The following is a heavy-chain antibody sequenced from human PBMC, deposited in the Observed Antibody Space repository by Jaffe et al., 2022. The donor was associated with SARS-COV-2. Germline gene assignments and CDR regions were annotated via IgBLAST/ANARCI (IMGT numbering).Heavy chain of an antibody. V-gene: IGHV3-23*01. Sequence: EVQLLESGGGLVQPGGSLRLSCAASGFTFSSYAMSWVRQAPGKGLEWVSAISGSGGSTYYADSVKGRFTISRDNSKNTLYLQMNSLRAEDTAVYYCAKDLIPSFRGYSGYAPWSGMDVWGQGTTVTVSS. CDR3: AKDLIPSFRGYSGYAPWSGMDV. CDR1: GFTFSSYA. J-gene: IGHJ6*02. D-gene: IGHD5-12*01. CDR2: ISGSGGST.